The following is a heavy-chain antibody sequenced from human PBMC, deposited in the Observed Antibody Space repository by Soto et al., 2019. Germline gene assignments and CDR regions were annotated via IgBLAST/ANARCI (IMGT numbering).Heavy chain of an antibody. D-gene: IGHD1-26*01. Sequence: SETLSLTCAVYGGSFSGYYWSWIRQPPGKGLEWIGEINHSGSTNYNPSLKSRVTISVDTSKNQFSLKLSSVTAADTDVYYCARGHGPWELLTRGDFDIWGQGTMVTVSS. CDR2: INHSGST. V-gene: IGHV4-34*01. CDR3: ARGHGPWELLTRGDFDI. CDR1: GGSFSGYY. J-gene: IGHJ3*02.